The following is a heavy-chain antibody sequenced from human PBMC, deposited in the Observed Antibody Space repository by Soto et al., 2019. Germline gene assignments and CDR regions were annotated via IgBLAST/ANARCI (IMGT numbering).Heavy chain of an antibody. V-gene: IGHV3-21*01. CDR1: GFTFSSYN. J-gene: IGHJ6*03. Sequence: EVQLVESGGGLVKPGGSLRLSCAASGFTFSSYNMNWVRKAPGKGLEWVSSLSSSSTYIYYADSVKGRFTISGDNAKNSLYLQMNSLRAEDTAVYYCAGGGINYGDSRSMDVWGKGTTVTVSS. D-gene: IGHD4-17*01. CDR2: LSSSSTYI. CDR3: AGGGINYGDSRSMDV.